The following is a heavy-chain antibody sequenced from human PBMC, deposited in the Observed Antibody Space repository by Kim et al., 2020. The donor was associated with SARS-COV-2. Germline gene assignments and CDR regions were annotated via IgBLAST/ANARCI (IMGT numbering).Heavy chain of an antibody. CDR3: AKERDGVGGSSGSYYKPLYYYYGMDV. D-gene: IGHD3-10*01. CDR2: MYSGGSST. Sequence: GGSLRLSCAASGFTFSSYAMSWVRQAPGKGLEWVSVMYSGGSSTYYADSVKGRFTISRDNSKNTLYLQMNSLRAEDTAVYYCAKERDGVGGSSGSYYKPLYYYYGMDVWGQGTTVTVSS. V-gene: IGHV3-23*03. CDR1: GFTFSSYA. J-gene: IGHJ6*02.